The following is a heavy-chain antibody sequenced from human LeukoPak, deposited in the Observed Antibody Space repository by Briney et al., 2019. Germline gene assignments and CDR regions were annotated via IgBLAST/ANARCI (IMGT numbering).Heavy chain of an antibody. D-gene: IGHD3-22*01. CDR3: ARDFTTIIAVNTPAFDL. Sequence: ASVTVSCKTSGYTFTSYAISWVRQAPGQGLEWMGWISGHNGAADYAHKLQGRVTMTTDTSTNTAYMELRSLRPDDTAMYYCARDFTTIIAVNTPAFDLWGQGTMVTVSS. CDR1: GYTFTSYA. V-gene: IGHV1-18*01. J-gene: IGHJ3*01. CDR2: ISGHNGAA.